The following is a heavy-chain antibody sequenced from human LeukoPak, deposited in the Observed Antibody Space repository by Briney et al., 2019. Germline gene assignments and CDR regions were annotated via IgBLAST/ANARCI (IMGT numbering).Heavy chain of an antibody. J-gene: IGHJ6*02. CDR2: INHSGST. V-gene: IGHV4-34*01. CDR3: ARGYYYGMDV. CDR1: GGSFSGYY. Sequence: SETLSLTCAVYGGSFSGYYWSWIRQPPGKGLEWIGEINHSGSTNYNPSLKSRVTISVDTSKNQFSLKLSSVTAADTAVYYCARGYYYGMDVWGQGTTVTVSS.